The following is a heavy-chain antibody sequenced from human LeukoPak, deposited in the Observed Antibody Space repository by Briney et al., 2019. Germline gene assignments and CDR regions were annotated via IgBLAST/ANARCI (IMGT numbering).Heavy chain of an antibody. J-gene: IGHJ4*02. D-gene: IGHD3-10*01. CDR1: GGSINNYY. V-gene: IGHV4-4*07. Sequence: SETLSLTCTVSGGSINNYYWSWIRQPAGKGLEWIGRIYSSGSTNYNPSLKSRLTMSLDTSKKQFSKELNSVAAADTAVYYCARGFYGSGSETLDYWGQGILVTVSS. CDR2: IYSSGST. CDR3: ARGFYGSGSETLDY.